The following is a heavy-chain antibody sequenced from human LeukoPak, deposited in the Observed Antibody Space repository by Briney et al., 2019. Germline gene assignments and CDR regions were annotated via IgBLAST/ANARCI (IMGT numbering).Heavy chain of an antibody. D-gene: IGHD2-2*01. Sequence: GGSLRLSCVVSGFSFGTYSMHWARQVPGKGLEWVAVIWYDGSNEDYADSVKGRFTISRDNSKNTLYLQMNSLRVEDTAVYYCARAPTVLVGYCSSSSCQADYWGQGTLVTVSS. V-gene: IGHV3-33*01. CDR1: GFSFGTYS. J-gene: IGHJ4*02. CDR3: ARAPTVLVGYCSSSSCQADY. CDR2: IWYDGSNE.